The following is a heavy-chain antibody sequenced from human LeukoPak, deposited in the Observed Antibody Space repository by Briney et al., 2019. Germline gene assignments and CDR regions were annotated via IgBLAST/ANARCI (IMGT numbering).Heavy chain of an antibody. CDR2: ISGSGGST. CDR3: AELGITMIGGV. D-gene: IGHD3-10*02. J-gene: IGHJ6*04. Sequence: PGGSLRLSCAASGFTFSSSAMSWVRQAPGKGLEWVSGISGSGGSTYYADSVKGRFTISRDNSKNTLYLQMNSLRAEDTAVYYCAELGITMIGGVWGKGTTVTISS. V-gene: IGHV3-23*01. CDR1: GFTFSSSA.